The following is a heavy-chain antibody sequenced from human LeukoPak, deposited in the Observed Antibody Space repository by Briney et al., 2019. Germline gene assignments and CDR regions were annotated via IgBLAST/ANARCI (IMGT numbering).Heavy chain of an antibody. CDR3: VREQWYYFDY. D-gene: IGHD6-19*01. J-gene: IGHJ4*02. Sequence: GRSLSLSCAVSGFNTGGYYISWIRQAPGKGLEWISYISTRSDDHTKYADSVEGRFTIFKDNAKTSVYLEMNNLGAEHTAVYYRVREQWYYFDYWGQGALVTVSS. V-gene: IGHV3-11*06. CDR1: GFNTGGYY. CDR2: ISTRSDDHT.